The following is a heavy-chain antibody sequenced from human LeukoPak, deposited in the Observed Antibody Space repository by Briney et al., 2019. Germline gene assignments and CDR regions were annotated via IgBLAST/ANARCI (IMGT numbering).Heavy chain of an antibody. CDR3: ARGDAYYYDSSGHFDY. CDR1: GYTFTGYY. J-gene: IGHJ4*02. D-gene: IGHD3-22*01. CDR2: INPNSGGT. Sequence: ASVTVSCKASGYTFTGYYMHWVRQAPGQGLEWMGWINPNSGGTNYAQKFQGRVTMTRDTSISTAYMELSRLRSDDTAVYYCARGDAYYYDSSGHFDYWGQGTLVTVSS. V-gene: IGHV1-2*02.